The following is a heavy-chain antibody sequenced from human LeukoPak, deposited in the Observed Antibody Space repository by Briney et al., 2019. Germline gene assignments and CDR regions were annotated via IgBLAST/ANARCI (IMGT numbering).Heavy chain of an antibody. D-gene: IGHD2-15*01. V-gene: IGHV3-30*01. J-gene: IGHJ4*02. Sequence: GGSLRLSCAASGFTFSSYAMHWVRQAPGKGLEWVAVIPYDGSNKYYADSVKGRFTISRDNSKNTLYLQMNSLRAEDTAVYYCARDGSNTLYYFDYWGQGTLVTVSS. CDR2: IPYDGSNK. CDR1: GFTFSSYA. CDR3: ARDGSNTLYYFDY.